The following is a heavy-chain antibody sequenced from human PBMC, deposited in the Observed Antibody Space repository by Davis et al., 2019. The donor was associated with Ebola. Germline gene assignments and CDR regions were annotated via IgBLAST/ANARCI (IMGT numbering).Heavy chain of an antibody. CDR2: IYYTGST. CDR3: ARTLYYFDY. Sequence: MPSETLSLTCSVSGASIASDYWTWIRQPPGKGLDWIGYIYYTGSTNYNPYLNIRVTMSVDTSKNQFSLRLSSVTAADTALYYCARTLYYFDYWGQGTLVTVSS. J-gene: IGHJ4*02. V-gene: IGHV4-59*01. CDR1: GASIASDY.